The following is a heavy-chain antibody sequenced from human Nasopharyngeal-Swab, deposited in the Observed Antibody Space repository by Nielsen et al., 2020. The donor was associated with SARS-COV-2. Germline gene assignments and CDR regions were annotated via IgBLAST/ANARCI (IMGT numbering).Heavy chain of an antibody. CDR1: GFTFSAYW. V-gene: IGHV3-74*01. J-gene: IGHJ3*01. Sequence: GGSLRLSCAASGFTFSAYWMHWVRQAPGKGLVWVSRLNFDGSTTDYADSAKGRFTISRDNAKSTLYLQMNSLRVDDTAVYYCVRGVVPGDAAPFDPWGQGTMVTVSS. CDR3: VRGVVPGDAAPFDP. D-gene: IGHD2-15*01. CDR2: LNFDGSTT.